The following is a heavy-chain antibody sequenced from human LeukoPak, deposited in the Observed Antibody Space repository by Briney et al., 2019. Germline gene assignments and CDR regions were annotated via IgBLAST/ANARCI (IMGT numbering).Heavy chain of an antibody. V-gene: IGHV3-7*01. CDR2: IKQDGSEK. CDR1: GFTFSSYW. Sequence: GGSLRLSCAASGFTFSSYWVSWVRRAPAKGREWVANIKQDGSEKYYVDSVKGRFTISRDNAKNSVYLQMNSLRAEDTAVYYCARDPRILDAFDIWGQGTMVTVSS. J-gene: IGHJ3*02. CDR3: ARDPRILDAFDI.